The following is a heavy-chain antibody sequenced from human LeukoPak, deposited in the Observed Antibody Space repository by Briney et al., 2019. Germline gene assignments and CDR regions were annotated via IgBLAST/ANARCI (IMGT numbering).Heavy chain of an antibody. CDR2: ISSSSSYI. J-gene: IGHJ3*02. CDR3: ARDGYFDWLSQNDAFDI. CDR1: GFTFSSYS. V-gene: IGHV3-21*01. D-gene: IGHD3-9*01. Sequence: GGSLRLSCAASGFTFSSYSMNWVRQAPGKGLEWVSSISSSSSYIYYADSVKGRFTISRDNAKNSLYLQMNSLRAEDTAVYYCARDGYFDWLSQNDAFDIWGQGTMVTVSS.